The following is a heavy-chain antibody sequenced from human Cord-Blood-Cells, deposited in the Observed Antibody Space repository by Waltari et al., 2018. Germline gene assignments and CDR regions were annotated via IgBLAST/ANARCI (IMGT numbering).Heavy chain of an antibody. CDR3: AAVHSGSYAFDI. CDR1: GLTVSSNY. CDR2: IYSGGST. V-gene: IGHV3-53*04. J-gene: IGHJ3*02. Sequence: EVQLVESGGGLVQPGGSLRLSCAASGLTVSSNYMRWVRPAPGKGLECVSVIYSGGSTYYADSGKGRFTISRHNSKNTLYLQMNSLRAEDTSVYYCAAVHSGSYAFDIWGQGTMVTVSS. D-gene: IGHD3-10*01.